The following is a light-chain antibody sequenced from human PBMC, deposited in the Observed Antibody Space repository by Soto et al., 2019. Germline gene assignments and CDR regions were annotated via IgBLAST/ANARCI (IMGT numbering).Light chain of an antibody. V-gene: IGKV1-39*01. CDR3: QQSYTTPIT. CDR2: AAS. J-gene: IGKJ1*01. CDR1: QSIKNY. Sequence: DIQMTQSPSSLSASVGDRVTITCRASQSIKNYLNWYQQKPGKAPKLLIYAASSLQSVVPSRFSGSGSGTDFTLTISSLQPEDFATYYFQQSYTTPITFGQGTKVEIK.